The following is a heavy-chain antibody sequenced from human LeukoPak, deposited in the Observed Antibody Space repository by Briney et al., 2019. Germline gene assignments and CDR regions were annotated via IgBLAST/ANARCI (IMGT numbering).Heavy chain of an antibody. J-gene: IGHJ4*02. V-gene: IGHV1-18*01. Sequence: ASVKVSCKASGYTFSTYEISWVRQAPGQGLEWMGWISAYNGNTKYAQKLQGRVTMTTDTPTSTAYMELRSLRSDDTAVYYCARSPPDRSLDYWGQGTLATVSS. D-gene: IGHD3/OR15-3a*01. CDR3: ARSPPDRSLDY. CDR1: GYTFSTYE. CDR2: ISAYNGNT.